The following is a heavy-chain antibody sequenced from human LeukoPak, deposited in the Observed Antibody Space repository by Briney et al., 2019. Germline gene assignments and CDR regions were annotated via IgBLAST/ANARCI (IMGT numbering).Heavy chain of an antibody. CDR3: ATDYDFWSGRRFDY. J-gene: IGHJ4*02. CDR1: GYTLTELS. Sequence: ASVKASCKVSGYTLTELSMHWVRQAPGKGLEWMGGFDPEDGETIYAQKFQGRVTMTEDTSTDTAYMELSSLRSEDTAVYYCATDYDFWSGRRFDYWGQGTLVTVSS. CDR2: FDPEDGET. D-gene: IGHD3-3*01. V-gene: IGHV1-24*01.